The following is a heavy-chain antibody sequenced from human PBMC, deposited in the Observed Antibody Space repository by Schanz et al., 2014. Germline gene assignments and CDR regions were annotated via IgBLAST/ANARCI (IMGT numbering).Heavy chain of an antibody. J-gene: IGHJ4*02. CDR2: IYYSGST. Sequence: QVQLQESGPGLLKPSGTLSLTCAVSGASISSYYWSWIRQPPGKGLEWIGHIYYSGSTNYNPSLKSRVTISADTSKNQLSLKLTSVTAADTAVYYCASKARYTYGYDYWGQGTLVTVSS. CDR1: GASISSYY. CDR3: ASKARYTYGYDY. V-gene: IGHV4-59*01. D-gene: IGHD5-18*01.